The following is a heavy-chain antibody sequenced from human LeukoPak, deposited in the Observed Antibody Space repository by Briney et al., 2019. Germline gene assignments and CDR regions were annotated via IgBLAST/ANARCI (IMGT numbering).Heavy chain of an antibody. J-gene: IGHJ6*02. CDR1: GGSFSGYY. Sequence: PSETLSLTCAVYGGSFSGYYWSWIRQPPGKGLEWIGEINHSGSTNYNPSLKSRVTISVDTSKNQFSLKLSSVTAADTAVYYCARGENYYGWKLSYGMDVWGQGTTVTVSS. CDR3: ARGENYYGWKLSYGMDV. CDR2: INHSGST. D-gene: IGHD3-10*01. V-gene: IGHV4-34*01.